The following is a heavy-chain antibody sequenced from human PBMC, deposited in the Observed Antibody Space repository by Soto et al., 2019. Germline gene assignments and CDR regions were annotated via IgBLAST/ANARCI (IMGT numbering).Heavy chain of an antibody. CDR1: GYSFTSYY. V-gene: IGHV5-10-1*01. CDR3: ATMSSGWSY. Sequence: GESLKISCTTSGYSFTSYYITWVRQMPGKGLECMGTIAPGDSYSNYNPSFQGHVTISADNSISTAYLQWSSLKASDTGIYYCATMSSGWSYWGQGNQVTVSS. D-gene: IGHD6-19*01. CDR2: IAPGDSYS. J-gene: IGHJ4*02.